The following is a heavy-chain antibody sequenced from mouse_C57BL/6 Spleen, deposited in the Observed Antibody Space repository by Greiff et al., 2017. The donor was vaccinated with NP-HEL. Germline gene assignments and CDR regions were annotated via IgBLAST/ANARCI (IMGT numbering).Heavy chain of an antibody. CDR3: ARGYGYHYYAMDY. Sequence: VKLQESGAELVKPGASVKISCKASGYAFSSYWMNWVKQRPGKGLEWIGQIYPGDGDTNYNGKFKGKATLTADKSSSTAYMQLSSLTSEDSAVYFCARGYGYHYYAMDYWGQGTSVTVSS. V-gene: IGHV1-80*01. D-gene: IGHD2-2*01. CDR1: GYAFSSYW. CDR2: IYPGDGDT. J-gene: IGHJ4*01.